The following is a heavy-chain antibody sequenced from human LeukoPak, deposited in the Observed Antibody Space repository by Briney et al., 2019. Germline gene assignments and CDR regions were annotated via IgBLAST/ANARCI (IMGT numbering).Heavy chain of an antibody. CDR2: TRNKANSYTT. CDR1: GFTFSDHY. D-gene: IGHD3-10*01. V-gene: IGHV3-72*01. J-gene: IGHJ4*02. Sequence: PGGSLRLSCAASGFTFSDHYMDWVRQAPGKGLEWVGRTRNKANSYTTEYAASVKGRFIISRDDSKNSLYLQMNSLKTEDTAMYYCARSGSGTYYDSDYWGQGTLVTVSS. CDR3: ARSGSGTYYDSDY.